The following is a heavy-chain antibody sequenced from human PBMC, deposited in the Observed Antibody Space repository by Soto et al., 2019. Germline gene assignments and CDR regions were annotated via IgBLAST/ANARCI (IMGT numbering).Heavy chain of an antibody. CDR3: AKVTKRAAAGRYEYYKYGMDV. V-gene: IGHV3-23*01. CDR1: GFAFSTYA. D-gene: IGHD6-13*01. CDR2: ISGSGGSS. Sequence: GGSLRLSCAAAGFAFSTYAMTWVRQAPGKGLEWVSVISGSGGSSYYAASVKGRFTISRDNSKNTLFLQMNGLRAEDTAVYYCAKVTKRAAAGRYEYYKYGMDVWGQGTTVTAP. J-gene: IGHJ6*02.